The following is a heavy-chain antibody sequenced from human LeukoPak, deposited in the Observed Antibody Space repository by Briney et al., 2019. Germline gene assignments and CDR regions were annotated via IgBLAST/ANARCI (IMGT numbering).Heavy chain of an antibody. D-gene: IGHD3-3*01. CDR2: IWYDGSNK. CDR3: AKDGRITIFSY. Sequence: GGSLRLSCAASGFTFSSYGMHWVRQAPGKGLEWVAVIWYDGSNKYYADSVKGRFTISRDNSKNTLYLQMNSLRAEDTAVYYCAKDGRITIFSYWGQGTLVTVSS. V-gene: IGHV3-30*02. J-gene: IGHJ4*02. CDR1: GFTFSSYG.